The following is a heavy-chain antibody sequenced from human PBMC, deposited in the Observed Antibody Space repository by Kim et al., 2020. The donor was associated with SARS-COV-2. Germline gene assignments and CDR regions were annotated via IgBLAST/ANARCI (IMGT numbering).Heavy chain of an antibody. Sequence: GGSLRLSCAASGFTFSSYAMSWVRQAPGKGLEWVSAISGSGGSTYYADSVKGRFTISRDNSKNTLYLQMNSLRAEDTAVYYCAKDVLLWFGELLELDYWGQGTLVTVSS. CDR2: ISGSGGST. D-gene: IGHD3-10*01. CDR3: AKDVLLWFGELLELDY. CDR1: GFTFSSYA. J-gene: IGHJ4*02. V-gene: IGHV3-23*01.